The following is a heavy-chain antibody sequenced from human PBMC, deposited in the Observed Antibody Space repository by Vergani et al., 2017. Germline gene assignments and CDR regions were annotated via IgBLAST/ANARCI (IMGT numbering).Heavy chain of an antibody. Sequence: QVQLVQPGAEVKKPGASVKVSCKAPGYTFTSYYMHWVRQAPVQGLEWMGIINPSGGSTSYAQKFQGRVTMTRDTSTSTVYMELSSLRSEDTAVYYCARVPVEWFHSGCFYYWGQGTLVTVSS. V-gene: IGHV1-46*01. CDR2: INPSGGST. J-gene: IGHJ4*02. CDR1: GYTFTSYY. CDR3: ARVPVEWFHSGCFYY. D-gene: IGHD1-26*01.